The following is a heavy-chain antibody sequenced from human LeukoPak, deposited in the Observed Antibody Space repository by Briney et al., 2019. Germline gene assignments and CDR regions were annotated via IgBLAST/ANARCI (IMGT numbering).Heavy chain of an antibody. CDR1: GFTFSSYS. J-gene: IGHJ6*02. CDR3: AKDLEYQLPSGGMDV. CDR2: ITSSSSYI. V-gene: IGHV3-21*04. Sequence: GGSLRLSCAASGFTFSSYSMNWVRQAPGKGLEWVSSITSSSSYIYYADSVKGRFTISRDNSKNTLYLQMNSLRAEDTAVYYCAKDLEYQLPSGGMDVWGQGTTVTVSS. D-gene: IGHD2-2*01.